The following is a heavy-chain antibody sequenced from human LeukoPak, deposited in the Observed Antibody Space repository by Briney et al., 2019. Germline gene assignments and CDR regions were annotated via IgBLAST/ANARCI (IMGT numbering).Heavy chain of an antibody. D-gene: IGHD6-19*01. CDR3: AIVRDSSGWYPGALDI. CDR2: INSDGSST. Sequence: GGSLRLSCAASGFTFSSYWMHWVRQAPGKGLEWVSRINSDGSSTSYAHYVKGRFTISRDNAKNKLYLQMNTLRAEDTAVYYCAIVRDSSGWYPGALDIWGQGTMVTVSS. V-gene: IGHV3-74*01. CDR1: GFTFSSYW. J-gene: IGHJ3*02.